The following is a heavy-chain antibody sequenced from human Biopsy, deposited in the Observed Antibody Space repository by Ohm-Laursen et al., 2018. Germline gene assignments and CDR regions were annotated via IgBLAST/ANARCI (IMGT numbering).Heavy chain of an antibody. CDR2: TYQRSKWYN. Sequence: SDTLSLTCAISGDSVSSNSAAWNWIRQPPSRGLEWLGGTYQRSKWYNDYAESVKSRITINPDTSKNQFSLQLNSVTPEDTAVYYCAIQSFLGTYCSSTSCYAGFDYWGQGTLVTVSS. CDR1: GDSVSSNSAA. J-gene: IGHJ4*02. V-gene: IGHV6-1*01. D-gene: IGHD2-2*01. CDR3: AIQSFLGTYCSSTSCYAGFDY.